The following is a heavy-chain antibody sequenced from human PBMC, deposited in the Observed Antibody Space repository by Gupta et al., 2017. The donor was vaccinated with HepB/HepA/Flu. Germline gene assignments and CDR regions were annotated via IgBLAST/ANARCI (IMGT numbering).Heavy chain of an antibody. Sequence: QVQLVQSGAEVKKPGSSVKVSCKASGGTFSNYAISWLRQAPGQGLEWMGGIVTMFGSAGDAQEFQGRVTFTADKSTSTAYMELSSLRSGDTAIYYCARDKFTNWFDPWGQGTLVPVS. J-gene: IGHJ5*02. CDR1: GGTFSNYA. CDR3: ARDKFTNWFDP. CDR2: IVTMFGSA. V-gene: IGHV1-69*06.